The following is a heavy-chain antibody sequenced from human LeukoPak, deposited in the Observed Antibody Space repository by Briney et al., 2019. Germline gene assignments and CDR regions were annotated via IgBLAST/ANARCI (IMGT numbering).Heavy chain of an antibody. D-gene: IGHD1-26*01. CDR3: ARDVDITVGATDY. CDR2: IGGCGGNT. V-gene: IGHV3-23*01. Sequence: PGGSLRLSCAASVFTFSRYPMTWLRHAPGKGLDWVSTIGGCGGNTFYADSVKGLLTLSREHSKSTLSPKMHSQRAGDSGVLFCARDVDITVGATDYWGQGALVTVSS. J-gene: IGHJ4*02. CDR1: VFTFSRYP.